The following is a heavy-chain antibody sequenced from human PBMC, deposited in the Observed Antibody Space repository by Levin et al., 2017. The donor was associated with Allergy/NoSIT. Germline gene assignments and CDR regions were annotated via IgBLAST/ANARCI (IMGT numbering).Heavy chain of an antibody. Sequence: SQTLSLTCKVSGGSISSGSYYWSWIRQPAAKGLEWIGRIYSSGSANYNPSLKSRVTISVDTSKNQFSLKLSSVTAADTAVYYCARAEVGSEHWGQGTLLTVSS. CDR3: ARAEVGSEH. D-gene: IGHD3-10*01. CDR2: IYSSGSA. V-gene: IGHV4-61*02. CDR1: GGSISSGSYY. J-gene: IGHJ4*02.